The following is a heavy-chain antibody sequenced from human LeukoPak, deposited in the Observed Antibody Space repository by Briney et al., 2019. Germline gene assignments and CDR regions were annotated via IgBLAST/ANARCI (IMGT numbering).Heavy chain of an antibody. CDR2: INHSGST. J-gene: IGHJ4*02. V-gene: IGHV4-34*01. Sequence: PSETLSLTCAVYGGSFSGYYWSWIRQPPGKGLEWIGEINHSGSTNYNPSLKSRVTISVDTSKNQFSLKLSSVTAADTAVYYCAGDGGTGAFDYWGQGNLVTVSS. CDR3: AGDGGTGAFDY. CDR1: GGSFSGYY. D-gene: IGHD4-23*01.